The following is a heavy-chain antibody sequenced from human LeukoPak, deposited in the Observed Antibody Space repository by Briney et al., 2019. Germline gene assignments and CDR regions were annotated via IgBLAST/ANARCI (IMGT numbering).Heavy chain of an antibody. J-gene: IGHJ5*02. V-gene: IGHV1-8*02. D-gene: IGHD3-10*01. CDR2: MNPNNGNT. Sequence: ASVKVSCKASGGTFSSYVINWVRQTTGQGLEWMGWMNPNNGNTGYAQKFQGRVTMTRDTSISTAYMELRSLRSEDTAMYYCVRDGEGVAISVNYWFDPWGQGTLVTVSS. CDR1: GGTFSSYV. CDR3: VRDGEGVAISVNYWFDP.